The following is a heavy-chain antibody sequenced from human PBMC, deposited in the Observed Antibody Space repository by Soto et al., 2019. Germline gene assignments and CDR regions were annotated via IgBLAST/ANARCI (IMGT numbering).Heavy chain of an antibody. D-gene: IGHD3-16*01. CDR1: GYTFTSYD. V-gene: IGHV1-8*01. CDR3: ARGGYDDYYYYMDV. CDR2: MNPNSGNT. J-gene: IGHJ6*03. Sequence: ASVKVSCKASGYTFTSYDINWVRQATGQGLEWMGWMNPNSGNTGYAQKFQGRVTMTRNTSISTAYMELSSLRSEDTAVYYCARGGYDDYYYYMDVWGKGTTVTVSS.